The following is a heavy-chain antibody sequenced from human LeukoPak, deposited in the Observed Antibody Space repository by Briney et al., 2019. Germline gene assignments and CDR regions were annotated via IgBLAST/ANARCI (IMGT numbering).Heavy chain of an antibody. D-gene: IGHD1-26*01. J-gene: IGHJ4*02. V-gene: IGHV5-51*01. CDR3: ARPSGTYFPFDY. CDR2: VYPDDSDT. CDR1: GYSFTRYW. Sequence: GESLKNSCKTSGYSFTRYWNAWVRQTPGKGLEWMGIVYPDDSDTRYSPAFQGQVTISADKSITTAYLHASSLKASDAAVYYCARPSGTYFPFDYWGQGTLVAVS.